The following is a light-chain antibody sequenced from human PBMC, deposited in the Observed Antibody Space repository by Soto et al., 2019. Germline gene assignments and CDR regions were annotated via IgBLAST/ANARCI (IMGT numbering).Light chain of an antibody. Sequence: DIQMTQSPSTLSASVGDRVTITCRASQSISSWLAWYQQKPGKAPKLLIYDASSLESGVPSRFSGSGSGTEFTLTISSLQPEDSATYYCQQLNTYPPWTFGQGTKVDNK. CDR3: QQLNTYPPWT. CDR1: QSISSW. J-gene: IGKJ1*01. CDR2: DAS. V-gene: IGKV1-5*01.